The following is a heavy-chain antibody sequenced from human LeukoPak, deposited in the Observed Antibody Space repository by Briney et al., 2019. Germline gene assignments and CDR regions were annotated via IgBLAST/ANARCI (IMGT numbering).Heavy chain of an antibody. CDR2: FYHSGST. D-gene: IGHD3-22*01. V-gene: IGHV4-38-2*02. CDR3: ARGPSDYYDSSGHYFDY. Sequence: KPSETPSLTCTVSGYSISNGYYWGWIRQPPGKGLEWIGSFYHSGSTYYNPSLKSRVTISVDTSKNQFSLRLSSVTAADTAVYYCARGPSDYYDSSGHYFDYWGQGTLATVSS. J-gene: IGHJ4*02. CDR1: GYSISNGYY.